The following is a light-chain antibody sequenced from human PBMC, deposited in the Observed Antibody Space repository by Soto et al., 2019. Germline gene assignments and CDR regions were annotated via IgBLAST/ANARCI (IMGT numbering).Light chain of an antibody. CDR2: DTS. CDR1: QSVRDRY. Sequence: EIGLTQSRVTLSLSPWERATLSCKASQSVRDRYLAWYQQKAGQAPSLVIYDTSTRATGVPDRFSGSGYGTDFDLTISRVEPEDFAIYFCQQYGSSPGTFGQGTKVDIK. CDR3: QQYGSSPGT. J-gene: IGKJ1*01. V-gene: IGKV3-20*01.